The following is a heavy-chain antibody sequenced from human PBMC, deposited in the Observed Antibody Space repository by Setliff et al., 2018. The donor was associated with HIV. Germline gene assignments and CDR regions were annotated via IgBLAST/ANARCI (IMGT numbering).Heavy chain of an antibody. D-gene: IGHD6-19*01. CDR3: ARAPRCYRGWYIPEYFDN. CDR2: IYASGSP. V-gene: IGHV4-61*02. Sequence: PSETLSLTCNVSGGSISSVNYYWNWVRQPAGKGLEWIGRIYASGSPTYNPSLKSRVTISVDTSKNHFSLRLNSVTAADTAVYFCARAPRCYRGWYIPEYFDNWGEGTLVTVSS. J-gene: IGHJ4*02. CDR1: GGSISSVNYY.